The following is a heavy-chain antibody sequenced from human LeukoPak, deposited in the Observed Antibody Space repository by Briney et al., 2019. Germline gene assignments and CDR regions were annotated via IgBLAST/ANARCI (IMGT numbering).Heavy chain of an antibody. J-gene: IGHJ4*02. CDR3: ARDSIAARGRAFDY. Sequence: SETLSLTCTVSGGSISSYYWSWIRQPPGKGLEWIGCIYYSGSTNYNPSLKSRVTISVDTSKNQFSLKLSSVTAADTAVYYCARDSIAARGRAFDYWGQGTLVTVSS. CDR2: IYYSGST. CDR1: GGSISSYY. V-gene: IGHV4-59*01. D-gene: IGHD6-6*01.